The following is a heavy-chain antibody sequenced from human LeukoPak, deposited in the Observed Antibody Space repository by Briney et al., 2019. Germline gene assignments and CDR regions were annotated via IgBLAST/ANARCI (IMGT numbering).Heavy chain of an antibody. D-gene: IGHD3-22*01. CDR3: ARDDSSGSY. CDR1: GFTFSSDA. V-gene: IGHV3-30-3*01. CDR2: ISYDGSNK. Sequence: PGRSLRLSCAASGFTFSSDAMHWVRQAPGKGLEWVAVISYDGSNKYYAHSVMGRFTISRDNSKNTLYLQMNSLRAEDTAVYYCARDDSSGSYWGQGTLVTVSS. J-gene: IGHJ4*02.